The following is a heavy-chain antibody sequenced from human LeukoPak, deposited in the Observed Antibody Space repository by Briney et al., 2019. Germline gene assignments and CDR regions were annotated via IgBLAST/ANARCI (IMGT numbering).Heavy chain of an antibody. D-gene: IGHD3-10*01. V-gene: IGHV1-2*02. CDR2: INPTSGAT. CDR3: ARGPLGLGDP. J-gene: IGHJ5*02. CDR1: GYTFTVYY. Sequence: ASVKVSCKPSGYTFTVYYIHWVRQAPRQGLEWMGWINPTSGATNYAQKLQGRVTMTADTSTSTAYMELRSLRSDDTAVYYCARGPLGLGDPWGQGTLVTVSS.